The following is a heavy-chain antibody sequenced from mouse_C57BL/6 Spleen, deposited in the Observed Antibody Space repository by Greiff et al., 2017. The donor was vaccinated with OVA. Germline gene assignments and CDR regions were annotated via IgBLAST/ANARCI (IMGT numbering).Heavy chain of an antibody. CDR1: GFTFSDYY. Sequence: EVKLVESAGGLVQPGSSMKLSCTASGFTFSDYYMAWVRQVPEKGLEWVANINYDGSSTYYLDSLKSRFIISRDNAKNILYLQMSSLKSEDTATYYCARGSLYAMDYWGQGTSVTVSS. V-gene: IGHV5-16*01. CDR2: INYDGSST. D-gene: IGHD6-2*01. J-gene: IGHJ4*01. CDR3: ARGSLYAMDY.